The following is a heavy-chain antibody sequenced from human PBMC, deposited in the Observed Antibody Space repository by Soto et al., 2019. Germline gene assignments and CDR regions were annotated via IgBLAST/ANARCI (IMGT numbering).Heavy chain of an antibody. J-gene: IGHJ6*02. CDR2: IYYSGST. CDR3: ARHFRPGYCSSTSCPDYYYGMDV. Sequence: SETLSLTCTVSGGSISSSSYYWGWIRQPPGKGLEWIGSIYYSGSTYYNPSLKSRVTISVDTSKNQFSLKLSSATAADTAVYYCARHFRPGYCSSTSCPDYYYGMDVWGQGTTVTVSS. D-gene: IGHD2-2*01. V-gene: IGHV4-39*01. CDR1: GGSISSSSYY.